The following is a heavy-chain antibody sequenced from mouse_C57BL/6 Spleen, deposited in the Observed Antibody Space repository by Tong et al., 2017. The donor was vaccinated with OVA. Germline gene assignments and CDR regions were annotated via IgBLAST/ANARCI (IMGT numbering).Heavy chain of an antibody. D-gene: IGHD1-1*02. Sequence: EVQLQESGGGLVKPGGSLKLSCAASGFTFSDYYMYWVRQTPEKRLEWVATISDGGSYTYYPDSVKGRFTISRDNAKNNLYLQMSSLKSEDTAMYYCARDEGIICGNYWYFDVWGAGTTVTVSS. CDR2: ISDGGSYT. V-gene: IGHV5-4*02. CDR1: GFTFSDYY. CDR3: ARDEGIICGNYWYFDV. J-gene: IGHJ1*01.